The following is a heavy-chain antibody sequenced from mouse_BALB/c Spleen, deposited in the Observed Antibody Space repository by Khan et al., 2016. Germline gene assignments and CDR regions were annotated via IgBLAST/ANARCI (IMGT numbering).Heavy chain of an antibody. Sequence: QVQLKQSGPGLVAPSQSLSITCTVSEFSLTSYGVHWVRQPPGKGLAWLGVIWAGGSTNYNSALKSRLSISKDNSKSQVFLKMNSLQTDDTAMYSCAINVNYAYWGQGTLFTVSA. CDR1: EFSLTSYG. V-gene: IGHV2-9*02. D-gene: IGHD2-1*01. CDR2: IWAGGST. J-gene: IGHJ3*01. CDR3: AINVNYAY.